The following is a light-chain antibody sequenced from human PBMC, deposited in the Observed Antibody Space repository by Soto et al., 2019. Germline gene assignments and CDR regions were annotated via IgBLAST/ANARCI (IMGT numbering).Light chain of an antibody. CDR3: QQSYKTLWT. J-gene: IGKJ1*01. V-gene: IGKV1-39*01. Sequence: DIQMTQSPSSLSASVGDRVSITCRASQNIDTYLNWYQQRTGKAPKLLIHSTSTLQGGVPSRFSGSGSGTEFTLTISSLQPDDFATYYCQQSYKTLWTFGQGTKVETK. CDR2: STS. CDR1: QNIDTY.